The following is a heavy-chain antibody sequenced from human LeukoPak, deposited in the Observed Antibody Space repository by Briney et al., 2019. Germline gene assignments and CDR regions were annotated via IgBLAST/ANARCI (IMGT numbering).Heavy chain of an antibody. CDR1: VLLFSDYY. CDR3: ARDSSSWYYYGMDV. J-gene: IGHJ6*02. D-gene: IGHD6-13*01. CDR2: ISRSGSTI. Sequence: GGTQRLFRAVSVLLFSDYYMSWTRQAPGKALEEVSYISRSGSTIYYADSVKGRFTISRDNAKNSLYLQMNSLRAEDTAVYYCARDSSSWYYYGMDVWGQGTTVTVSS. V-gene: IGHV3-11*01.